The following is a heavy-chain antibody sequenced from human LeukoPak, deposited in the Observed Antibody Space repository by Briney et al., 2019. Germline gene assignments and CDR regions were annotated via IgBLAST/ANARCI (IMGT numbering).Heavy chain of an antibody. D-gene: IGHD3-16*02. Sequence: SGPTLVNPTQTLTLTCTFSGFSLSTSRVGVGWLRQPPGKALEWLALIYWDDDKHYSPSLKSRLTITKDTSKNQVVLTMTNMDPVDTASYYCARHFDYVWGSYHPFDYWGQGTLVTVSS. J-gene: IGHJ4*02. V-gene: IGHV2-5*02. CDR3: ARHFDYVWGSYHPFDY. CDR2: IYWDDDK. CDR1: GFSLSTSRVG.